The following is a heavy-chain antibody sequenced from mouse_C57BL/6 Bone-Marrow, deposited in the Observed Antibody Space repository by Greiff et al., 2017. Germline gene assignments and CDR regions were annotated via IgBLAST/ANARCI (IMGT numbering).Heavy chain of an antibody. D-gene: IGHD1-1*01. J-gene: IGHJ4*01. CDR3: ISWSLSYAMDY. V-gene: IGHV14-4*01. CDR2: IDPENGDT. CDR1: GFTIKADY. Sequence: VQLQQSGAELVRPGASVKLSCTASGFTIKADYMHWVKQRPEQGLEWIGRIDPENGDTEYASKFQGKATITADTSSNTAYLQLSSLTSEYSAVXYCISWSLSYAMDYWGQGTSVTVSS.